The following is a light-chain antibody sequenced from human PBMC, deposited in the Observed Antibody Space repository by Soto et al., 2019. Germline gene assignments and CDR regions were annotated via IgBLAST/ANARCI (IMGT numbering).Light chain of an antibody. CDR3: QQSYSPPYT. V-gene: IGKV1-39*01. CDR1: QSIASF. Sequence: DIQMTQSPSSLSTSVGDRVTITCRASQSIASFLNWYQQKPGKAPTPLIYVASSLQSGVPSRFSSSGSGTDFTLTTSSLQPEDFATYICQQSYSPPYTFGQGTKVEIK. CDR2: VAS. J-gene: IGKJ2*01.